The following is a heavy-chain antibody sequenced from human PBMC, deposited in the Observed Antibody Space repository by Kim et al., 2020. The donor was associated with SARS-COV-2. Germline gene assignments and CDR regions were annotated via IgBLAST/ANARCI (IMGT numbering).Heavy chain of an antibody. V-gene: IGHV4-34*01. CDR2: INHSGST. CDR3: ARLRGYYDILTAPWVYYYYGMDV. Sequence: SETLSLTCAVYGGSFSGYYWSWIRQPPGKGLEWIGEINHSGSTNYNPSLKSRVTISVDTSKNQFSLKLSSVTAADTAVYYCARLRGYYDILTAPWVYYYYGMDVWGQGTTVTVSS. J-gene: IGHJ6*02. CDR1: GGSFSGYY. D-gene: IGHD3-9*01.